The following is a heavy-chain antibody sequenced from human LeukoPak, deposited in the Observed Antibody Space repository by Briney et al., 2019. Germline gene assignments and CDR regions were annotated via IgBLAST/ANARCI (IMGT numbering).Heavy chain of an antibody. CDR2: IYPGDSDT. CDR1: GYNFTTYW. D-gene: IGHD1-26*01. J-gene: IGHJ4*02. Sequence: GESLKISCKGSGYNFTTYWIGWVRQMPGEGLEWMGIIYPGDSDTRYSPSFQGQVTISADKSISTAYLQWSSLKASDTAMYYCARNRILGATRAAFDYWGQGTLVTVSS. V-gene: IGHV5-51*01. CDR3: ARNRILGATRAAFDY.